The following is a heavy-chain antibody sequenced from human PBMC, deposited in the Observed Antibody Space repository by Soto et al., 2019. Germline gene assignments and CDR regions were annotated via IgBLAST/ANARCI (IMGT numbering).Heavy chain of an antibody. CDR2: IYTSGST. V-gene: IGHV4-4*07. D-gene: IGHD6-6*01. CDR3: ARDFLPSSSYPHYYYYGMDV. J-gene: IGHJ6*02. Sequence: PSENLSLTCTVSGVSISSYYWSWIRQPAGKGLEWIGRIYTSGSTNYNPSLKSRVTMSVDTSKNQFSLKLSSVTAADTAVYYCARDFLPSSSYPHYYYYGMDVWGQGTTVTVSS. CDR1: GVSISSYY.